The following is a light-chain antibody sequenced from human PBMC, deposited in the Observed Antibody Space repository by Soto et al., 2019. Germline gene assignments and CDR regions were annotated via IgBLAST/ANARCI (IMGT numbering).Light chain of an antibody. CDR1: QSISRNY. CDR3: QQYGTSPPYT. Sequence: EIVLTQPPGTLSLSPGERATLSCRASQSISRNYLAWYQQKPGQAPSLLIYGASSRATGIPDRFSGGGSGAGFTLTISRLEPEDFAMYYCQQYGTSPPYTFGQGTKLEIK. CDR2: GAS. J-gene: IGKJ2*01. V-gene: IGKV3-20*01.